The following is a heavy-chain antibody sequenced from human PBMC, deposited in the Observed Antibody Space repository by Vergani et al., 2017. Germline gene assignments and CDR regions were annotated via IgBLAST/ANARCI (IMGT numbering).Heavy chain of an antibody. CDR3: ATDNRPWEGTAPGGWFDP. Sequence: EVQLVQSGAEVKKPGATVKISCKVSGYTFTDYYMHWVQQAPGKGLEWMGLVDPEDGETIYAEKFQGRVTITADTSTDTAYMELSSLRSEDTAVYYCATDNRPWEGTAPGGWFDPWGQGTLVTVSS. J-gene: IGHJ5*02. D-gene: IGHD1-26*01. CDR1: GYTFTDYY. CDR2: VDPEDGET. V-gene: IGHV1-69-2*01.